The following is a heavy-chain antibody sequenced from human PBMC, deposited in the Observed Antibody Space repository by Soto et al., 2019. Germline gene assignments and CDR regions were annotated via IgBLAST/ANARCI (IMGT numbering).Heavy chain of an antibody. CDR3: ARDPQDYGDYVFDY. J-gene: IGHJ4*02. V-gene: IGHV1-8*01. Sequence: QVQLVQSGAEVKKPGASVKVSCKASGYTFTSYDINWVRQATGQGLEWMGWMNPNSGNTGYAQKFQGRVTMTRNTXTSTAYMELSSLRSEDTAVYYCARDPQDYGDYVFDYWGQGTLVTVSS. CDR2: MNPNSGNT. D-gene: IGHD4-17*01. CDR1: GYTFTSYD.